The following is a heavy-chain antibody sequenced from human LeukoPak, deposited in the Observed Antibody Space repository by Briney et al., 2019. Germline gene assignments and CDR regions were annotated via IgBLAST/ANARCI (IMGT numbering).Heavy chain of an antibody. J-gene: IGHJ3*01. D-gene: IGHD6-19*01. V-gene: IGHV3-30*18. CDR1: GFTFSSYG. CDR2: ISYDGSSE. CDR3: AKDSDIAVAGTDDALDL. Sequence: GGSLRLSCAASGFTFSSYGMHWVRQAPGKGLQWVAVISYDGSSEYYADSVKGRFIISRDNSKNTLYLQVNSLRAEDTAVYYCAKDSDIAVAGTDDALDLWGQGTMVTVSS.